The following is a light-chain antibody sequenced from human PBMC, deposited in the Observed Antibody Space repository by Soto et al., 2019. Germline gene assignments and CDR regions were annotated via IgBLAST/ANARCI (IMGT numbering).Light chain of an antibody. CDR3: QQYGGSLELT. CDR1: QSVSSSY. V-gene: IGKV3-20*01. Sequence: EIVLTQSPGTLSLSPGERATLSCRASQSVSSSYLAWYQQKPGQAPRLLIYGASSRATGIPDRFSGSGSGTDFTLTISRLEPEDFAIYYCQQYGGSLELTFGGGTKVEIK. J-gene: IGKJ4*01. CDR2: GAS.